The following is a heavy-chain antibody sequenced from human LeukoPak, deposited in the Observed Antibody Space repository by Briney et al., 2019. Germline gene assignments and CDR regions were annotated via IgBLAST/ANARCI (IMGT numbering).Heavy chain of an antibody. J-gene: IGHJ4*02. Sequence: GGSLRLSCAASGFTFSSYAMSWVRQAPGKGLEWVSAISGSGGSTYYADSVKGRFTISRDNSKNTLYVQMNSLRAEDMAVYYCAKDGGSGYYYFDYWGQGTLVTVSS. V-gene: IGHV3-23*01. CDR2: ISGSGGST. CDR3: AKDGGSGYYYFDY. CDR1: GFTFSSYA. D-gene: IGHD3-22*01.